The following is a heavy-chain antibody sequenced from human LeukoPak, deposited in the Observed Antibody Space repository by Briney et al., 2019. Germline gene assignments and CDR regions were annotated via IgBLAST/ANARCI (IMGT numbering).Heavy chain of an antibody. CDR3: ARDGFDY. V-gene: IGHV3-30*04. CDR1: GFTFSSYA. CDR2: ISYGGSNK. J-gene: IGHJ4*02. Sequence: GRSLRLSCAASGFTFSSYAMHWVRQAPGKGLEWVAVISYGGSNKYYADSVKGRFTISRDNSKNTLYLQMNSLRAEDTAVYYCARDGFDYWGQGTLVTVSS.